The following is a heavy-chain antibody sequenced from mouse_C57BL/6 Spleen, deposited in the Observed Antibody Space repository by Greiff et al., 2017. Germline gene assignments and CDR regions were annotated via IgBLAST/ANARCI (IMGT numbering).Heavy chain of an antibody. J-gene: IGHJ4*01. D-gene: IGHD2-1*01. V-gene: IGHV1-81*01. CDR2: IYPRSGNT. CDR1: GYTFTSYG. CDR3: ARSWTIYYGNYDYAMDY. Sequence: QVQLQQSGAELARPGASVKLSCKASGYTFTSYGISWVKQRTGQGLEWIGEIYPRSGNTYHNEKFKGKATLTADKSSSTAYMELRSLTSEDSAVYFCARSWTIYYGNYDYAMDYWGQGTSVTVSS.